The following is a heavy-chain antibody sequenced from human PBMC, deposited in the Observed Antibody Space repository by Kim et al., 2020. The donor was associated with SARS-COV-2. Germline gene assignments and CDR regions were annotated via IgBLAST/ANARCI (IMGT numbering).Heavy chain of an antibody. Sequence: GGSLRLSCAASGFTFSDYYMSWIRQAPGKGLEWVSYISSSSSYTNYADSVKGRFTISRDNAKNSLYLQMNSLRAEDTAVYYCARDRCSSTSCYDYGMDVWGQGTTVTVSS. CDR1: GFTFSDYY. V-gene: IGHV3-11*06. D-gene: IGHD2-2*01. CDR3: ARDRCSSTSCYDYGMDV. CDR2: ISSSSSYT. J-gene: IGHJ6*02.